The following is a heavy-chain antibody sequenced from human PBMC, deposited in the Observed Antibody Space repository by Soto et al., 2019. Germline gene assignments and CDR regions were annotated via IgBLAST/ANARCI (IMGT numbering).Heavy chain of an antibody. CDR3: STASYITRVIVRFDN. V-gene: IGHV3-15*07. CDR1: GFTFSNAW. D-gene: IGHD3-22*01. J-gene: IGHJ4*01. Sequence: EVQLVESGGDLVKPGGSLRLSCAASGFTFSNAWINWVRQAPGKGLEWVGRIKSKTDGGTTDFAAPVNGRFAISRDDSKHMVYLQMNSLKTEDTAVYYCSTASYITRVIVRFDNWGHGSLDTVSS. CDR2: IKSKTDGGTT.